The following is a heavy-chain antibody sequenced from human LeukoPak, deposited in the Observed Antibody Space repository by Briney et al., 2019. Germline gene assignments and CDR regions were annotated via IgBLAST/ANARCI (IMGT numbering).Heavy chain of an antibody. J-gene: IGHJ4*02. CDR1: GFTLSSYS. D-gene: IGHD3-10*01. Sequence: PGGSLRLSCAASGFTLSSYSMNWVRQAPGKGLEWVSYISSSSTNIYYADSVKGRFTISRDNAKNSLYLQMNSLRDEDTAVYYCGKVVSDTWSGAAIGYWGQGTLVTVSS. V-gene: IGHV3-48*02. CDR3: GKVVSDTWSGAAIGY. CDR2: ISSSSTNI.